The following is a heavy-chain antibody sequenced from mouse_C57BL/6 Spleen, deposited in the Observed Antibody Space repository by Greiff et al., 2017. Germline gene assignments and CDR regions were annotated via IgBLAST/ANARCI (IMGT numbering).Heavy chain of an antibody. CDR1: GYTFTDYE. D-gene: IGHD1-1*01. J-gene: IGHJ2*01. CDR3: TRYPLYSSFDY. Sequence: VQLQQSGAELVRPGASVTLSCKASGYTFTDYEMHWVKQTPVHGLEWSGAIDPETGGTAFNQKFKGKAILTADKSSSTAYMELRSLTSEDSAVYYSTRYPLYSSFDYWGQGTTLTVSS. CDR2: IDPETGGT. V-gene: IGHV1-15*01.